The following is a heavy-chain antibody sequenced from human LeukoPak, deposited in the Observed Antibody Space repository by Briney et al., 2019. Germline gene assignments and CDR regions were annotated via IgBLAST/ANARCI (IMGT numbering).Heavy chain of an antibody. J-gene: IGHJ6*03. CDR1: GGSFSGYH. CDR2: INPSGST. CDR3: ARGRHDITMIVVVMTSVSYYLDV. D-gene: IGHD3-22*01. Sequence: PSETLSLTCAVYGGSFSGYHWTWIRQSPGKGLEWIGDINPSGSTYYNPSLKSRLTISVDTSKNQFSLTLRSVTAADTAAYYCARGRHDITMIVVVMTSVSYYLDVWGKGTTVTVS. V-gene: IGHV4-34*01.